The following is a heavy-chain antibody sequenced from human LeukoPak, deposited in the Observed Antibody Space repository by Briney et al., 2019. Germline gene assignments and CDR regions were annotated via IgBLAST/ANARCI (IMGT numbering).Heavy chain of an antibody. J-gene: IGHJ4*02. CDR1: GFTFSTYG. D-gene: IGHD3-10*01. V-gene: IGHV3-23*01. Sequence: GGSLRLSCAASGFTFSTYGMSWVRQAPGKGLEWVSAISGSSDATFYADSVKGRFTVSRDNSKNTLYLQMNSLRAEDTAVYFCAKDMARGYYFDCWGQGTLITVSS. CDR3: AKDMARGYYFDC. CDR2: ISGSSDAT.